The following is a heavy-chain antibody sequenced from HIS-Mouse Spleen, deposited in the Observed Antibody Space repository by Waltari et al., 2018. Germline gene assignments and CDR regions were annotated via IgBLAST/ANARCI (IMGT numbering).Heavy chain of an antibody. CDR2: IYYSGRT. CDR3: AREIPYSSSWYDWYFAL. CDR1: GGSISSSSYY. Sequence: QLQLQESGPGLVKPSETLSLTCTVSGGSISSSSYYWGWIRQPPGKGLGWIGSIYYSGRTYHXRSRKSRVTISVDTSKNQFSLKRSAVTAADTAVYYCAREIPYSSSWYDWYFALWGRGTLVTVSS. J-gene: IGHJ2*01. D-gene: IGHD6-13*01. V-gene: IGHV4-39*07.